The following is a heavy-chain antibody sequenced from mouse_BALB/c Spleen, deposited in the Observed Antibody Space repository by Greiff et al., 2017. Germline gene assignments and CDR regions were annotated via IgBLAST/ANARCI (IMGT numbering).Heavy chain of an antibody. D-gene: IGHD2-10*02. CDR3: ARKYHYFDD. J-gene: IGHJ2*01. CDR1: GYSITSGYY. Sequence: EVQRVESGPGLVKPSQSLSLTCSVTGYSITSGYYWNWIRQFPGNQLEWMGYISYDGSNNYNPSLKNRISITRDTSKNQFFLKLNSVTTEDTATYYCARKYHYFDDWGQGTTLTVSS. V-gene: IGHV3-6*02. CDR2: ISYDGSN.